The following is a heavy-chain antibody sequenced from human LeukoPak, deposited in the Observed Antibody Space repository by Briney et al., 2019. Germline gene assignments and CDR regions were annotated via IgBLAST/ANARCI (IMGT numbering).Heavy chain of an antibody. V-gene: IGHV3-7*01. CDR2: IKQDGSEK. D-gene: IGHD3-3*01. CDR1: GFTFSSYA. CDR3: ARGGATTFGLWGNAFDI. J-gene: IGHJ3*02. Sequence: GGSLRLSCAASGFTFSSYAMRWVRQAPGKGLEWVANIKQDGSEKYYVDSVKGRFTISRDNAKNSLYLQMNSLRVEDTAVYYCARGGATTFGLWGNAFDIWGQGTMVTASS.